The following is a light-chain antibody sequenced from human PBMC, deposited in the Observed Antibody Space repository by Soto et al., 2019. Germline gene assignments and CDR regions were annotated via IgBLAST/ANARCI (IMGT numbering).Light chain of an antibody. CDR1: QGIRNF. V-gene: IGKV1-27*01. J-gene: IGKJ3*01. CDR2: AAS. CDR3: QKYSSVPV. Sequence: DIQMTQSPTSLSASVGDRVTITCRASQGIRNFEAWYQQKPGKAPKLLIYAASTLQSGVPSRFSGSGSGTDFTLTINSLQPEAVATYSCQKYSSVPVFGPGTKVELK.